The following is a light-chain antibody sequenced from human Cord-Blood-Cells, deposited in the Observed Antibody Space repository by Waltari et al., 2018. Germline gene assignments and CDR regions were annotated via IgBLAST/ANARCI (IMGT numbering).Light chain of an antibody. J-gene: IGLJ3*02. CDR3: SSYTSSSTE. CDR1: SSDVVGYNY. V-gene: IGLV2-14*03. CDR2: DVS. Sequence: QSALTQPASVSGSPGQSITISCTGTSSDVVGYNYVSWYQQHPGKAPKLMIYDVSNRPSGVSNRFSGSKSGNTASLTISGLQAEDEADYYCSSYTSSSTEFGGGTKLTVL.